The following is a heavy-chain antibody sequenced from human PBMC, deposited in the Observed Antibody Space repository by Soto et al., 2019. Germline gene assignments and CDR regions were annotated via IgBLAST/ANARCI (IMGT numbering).Heavy chain of an antibody. Sequence: QVQLVQSGDEVKKPGASVKVSCKASGYIFVNYGIAWVRQAPRQGLEWMGWISPYTGNTHSASKVQGRLTMTTDTSTSTAYMHLGSLTSDATAVYYCVMVDNYVTPTPQDVWGQGTTVTVSS. J-gene: IGHJ6*02. CDR1: GYIFVNYG. CDR2: ISPYTGNT. D-gene: IGHD3-16*01. V-gene: IGHV1-18*01. CDR3: VMVDNYVTPTPQDV.